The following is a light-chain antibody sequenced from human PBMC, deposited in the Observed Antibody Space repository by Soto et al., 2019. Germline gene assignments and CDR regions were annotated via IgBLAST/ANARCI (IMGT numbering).Light chain of an antibody. CDR2: EVS. CDR3: RSYAGSKNMV. CDR1: SSDVGGYNY. V-gene: IGLV2-8*01. Sequence: QSVLTQPPSASGSPGQSVTISCTGTSSDVGGYNYVSWYQQHPGKAPKLMIYEVSKRASGVPDRFSGSKSGNTASLTVSGLQAEDEADYYFRSYAGSKNMVFGGGTQLTVL. J-gene: IGLJ2*01.